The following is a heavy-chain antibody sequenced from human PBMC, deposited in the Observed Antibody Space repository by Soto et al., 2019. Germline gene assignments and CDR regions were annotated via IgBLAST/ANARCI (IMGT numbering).Heavy chain of an antibody. V-gene: IGHV1-69*01. CDR2: IIPIFGIK. CDR3: AKEAGDH. D-gene: IGHD3-10*01. Sequence: QMRLVQSGAEVKERGSSVKISCKTSGGTFNTYALTWVRQAPGQGLEWIGGIIPIFGIKNVAQRFQGRATINADESLTTAYMEMTSLRSDDTAVYYCAKEAGDHWGQGTLVTVSS. J-gene: IGHJ4*02. CDR1: GGTFNTYA.